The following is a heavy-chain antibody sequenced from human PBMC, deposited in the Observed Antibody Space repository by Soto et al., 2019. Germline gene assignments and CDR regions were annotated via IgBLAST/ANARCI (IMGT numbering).Heavy chain of an antibody. V-gene: IGHV5-51*01. CDR1: GYSFTSYW. CDR2: IYPGDSDT. J-gene: IGHJ4*02. Sequence: PGDSLKISCKGSGYSFTSYWIGWLRQMPGKGLEWMGIIYPGDSDTRYSPTFQGQVTISADKSIITAYLQWSSLKASDTAMYYCARGGDSYGYYYFDYWGQGTLVTVSS. CDR3: ARGGDSYGYYYFDY. D-gene: IGHD5-18*01.